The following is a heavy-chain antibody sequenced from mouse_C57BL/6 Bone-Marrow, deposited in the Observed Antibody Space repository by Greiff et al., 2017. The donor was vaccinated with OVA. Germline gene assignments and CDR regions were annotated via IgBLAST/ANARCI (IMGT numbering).Heavy chain of an antibody. V-gene: IGHV1-42*01. CDR2: INPSTGGT. CDR3: ARGGDYSNYPTPWYFDV. CDR1: GYSFTGYY. D-gene: IGHD2-5*01. J-gene: IGHJ1*03. Sequence: EVQLQQSGPELVKPGASVKISCKASGYSFTGYYMNWVKQSPEKSLEWIGEINPSTGGTTYNQKFKAKATLTVDKSSSTAYMQLKSLTSEDSAVYYCARGGDYSNYPTPWYFDVWGTGTTVTVSS.